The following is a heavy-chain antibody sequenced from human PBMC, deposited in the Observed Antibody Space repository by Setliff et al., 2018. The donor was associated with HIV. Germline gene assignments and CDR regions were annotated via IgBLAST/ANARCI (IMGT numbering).Heavy chain of an antibody. CDR2: IIPIFGKV. CDR3: ARSDSGWPHYQYHHTDV. J-gene: IGHJ6*04. V-gene: IGHV1-69*13. Sequence: SVKVSCKASGDNFNNVAFNWVRQAPGQGLEWMGGIIPIFGKVEYAQRFQDRVKITADESTSTAYMEMSSLTSEDTAIYYCARSDSGWPHYQYHHTDVWGKGTTVTVSS. CDR1: GDNFNNVA. D-gene: IGHD6-19*01.